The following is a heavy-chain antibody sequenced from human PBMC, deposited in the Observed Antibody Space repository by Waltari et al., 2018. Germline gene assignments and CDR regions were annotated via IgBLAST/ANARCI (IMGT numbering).Heavy chain of an antibody. J-gene: IGHJ3*02. CDR3: ATAHCSSTSCYYSRPQAFDI. D-gene: IGHD2-2*01. CDR2: VDPEDGET. Sequence: EVQLVQSGAEVKKPGATVQISCKASGYTFTDYYMHWVKQAPGTGLEWMGRVDPEDGETIYAEKFQGRVTITADTSTDTAYMELSSLRSEDTAVYYCATAHCSSTSCYYSRPQAFDIWGQGTMVTVSS. V-gene: IGHV1-69-2*01. CDR1: GYTFTDYY.